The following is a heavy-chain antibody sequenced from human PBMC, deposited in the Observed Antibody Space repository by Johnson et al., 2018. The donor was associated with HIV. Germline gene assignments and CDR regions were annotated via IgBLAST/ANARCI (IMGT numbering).Heavy chain of an antibody. CDR3: ARPADYGDYSRDAFDI. CDR2: IYSGGST. CDR1: GFTVSSNY. Sequence: VQLVESGGGLIQPGGSLRLSCAASGFTVSSNYMSWVRQAPGKGLEWVSVIYSGGSTYYADSVKGRFTISRDNSKNSLYLQMNSLRVEDTALYYCARPADYGDYSRDAFDIWGQGTMVTVSS. D-gene: IGHD4-17*01. J-gene: IGHJ3*02. V-gene: IGHV3-53*01.